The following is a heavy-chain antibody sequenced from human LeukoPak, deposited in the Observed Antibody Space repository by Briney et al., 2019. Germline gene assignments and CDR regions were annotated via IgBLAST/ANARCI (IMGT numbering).Heavy chain of an antibody. CDR2: MNPNSGNT. J-gene: IGHJ6*03. Sequence: ASVKVSCKASGYTFTSYDINWVRQATGQGLEWMGWMNPNSGNTGYAQKFQGRVTITRNTSINTAYMELSSLRSEDTAVYYCARDGYDSSGYYGYYYFYMDVWGKGTTVTVSS. D-gene: IGHD3-22*01. CDR1: GYTFTSYD. CDR3: ARDGYDSSGYYGYYYFYMDV. V-gene: IGHV1-8*03.